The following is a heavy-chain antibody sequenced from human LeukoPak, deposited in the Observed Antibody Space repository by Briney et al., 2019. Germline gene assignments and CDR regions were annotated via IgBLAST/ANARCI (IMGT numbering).Heavy chain of an antibody. Sequence: GGSLRLSCAASGFTFSSYAMSWVRQAPGKGLEWVPAISGSGGSTYYAGSVKGRFTISRDNAKNSLYLQMNSLRAEDTAVYYCAELGITMIGGVWGKGTTVTISS. CDR3: AELGITMIGGV. D-gene: IGHD3-10*02. J-gene: IGHJ6*04. CDR1: GFTFSSYA. CDR2: ISGSGGST. V-gene: IGHV3-23*01.